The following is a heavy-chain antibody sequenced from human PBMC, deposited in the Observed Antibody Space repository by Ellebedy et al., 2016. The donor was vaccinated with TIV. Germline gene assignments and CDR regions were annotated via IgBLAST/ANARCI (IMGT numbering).Heavy chain of an antibody. Sequence: SETLSLTCSVSGGSISSGSYYWSWIRPPPGKGLEWIGYIYYSGGTNYNPSLKSRVTIALDTSKNEFSLKLRSVTAADTAVYYCAREFVEVATNDDFYYAMDVWGQGTTVTVSS. CDR3: AREFVEVATNDDFYYAMDV. CDR2: IYYSGGT. D-gene: IGHD5-24*01. CDR1: GGSISSGSYY. J-gene: IGHJ6*02. V-gene: IGHV4-61*01.